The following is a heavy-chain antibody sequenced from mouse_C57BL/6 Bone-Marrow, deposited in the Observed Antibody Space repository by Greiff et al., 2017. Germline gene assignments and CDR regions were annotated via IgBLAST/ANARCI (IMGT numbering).Heavy chain of an antibody. CDR1: GYTFTSYW. CDR3: ARLGAQATSFDY. D-gene: IGHD3-2*02. J-gene: IGHJ2*01. Sequence: QVQLQQPGAELVKPGASVKMSCKASGYTFTSYWITWVKQRPGQGLEWIGDIYPGSGSTNYNEKFKSKATLTVDTSSSTAYMQLSSLTSEDSAVYYCARLGAQATSFDYWGQGTTLTVSS. V-gene: IGHV1-55*01. CDR2: IYPGSGST.